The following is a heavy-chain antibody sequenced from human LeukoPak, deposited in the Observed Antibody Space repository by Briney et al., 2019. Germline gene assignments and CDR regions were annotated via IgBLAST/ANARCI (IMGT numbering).Heavy chain of an antibody. Sequence: SETLSLTCAVYGGSFSGYYWSWIRQPPGKGLEWIGEINHSGSTNYNPSLKSRVTISVDTSKNQFSLKLSSVTAADTAVYYCARGQSYYYDSSGYYYFGLGYFDYWGQGTLVTVSS. J-gene: IGHJ4*02. CDR1: GGSFSGYY. CDR2: INHSGST. CDR3: ARGQSYYYDSSGYYYFGLGYFDY. D-gene: IGHD3-22*01. V-gene: IGHV4-34*01.